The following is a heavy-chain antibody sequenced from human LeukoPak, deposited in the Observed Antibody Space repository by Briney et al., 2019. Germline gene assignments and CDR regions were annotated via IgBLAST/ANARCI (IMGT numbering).Heavy chain of an antibody. Sequence: SETLSLTCSISGGSISNKYWSWIRQPPGKGLEWIGYIYYTGSTSYNPSLKSRVTISLDKSKNQFSLKLSSVTAADTAVYYCARSYCSSTSCHPYYFDYWGQGTLVTVSS. D-gene: IGHD2-2*01. CDR3: ARSYCSSTSCHPYYFDY. J-gene: IGHJ4*02. CDR1: GGSISNKY. CDR2: IYYTGST. V-gene: IGHV4-59*01.